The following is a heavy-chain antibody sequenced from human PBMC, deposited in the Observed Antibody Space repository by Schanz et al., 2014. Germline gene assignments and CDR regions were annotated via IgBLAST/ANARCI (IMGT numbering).Heavy chain of an antibody. CDR2: ISSGSSYA. CDR1: GFTFRDYY. J-gene: IGHJ6*02. D-gene: IGHD3-10*01. CDR3: ARDYDDRRGYGSGYCFGECMDD. Sequence: QVQLVESGGGLVKPGGSLRLSCAASGFTFRDYYMSWIRQAPGKGLEWVSDISSGSSYANYADSVKGRFTISRDNAKSSLYLQMNSLKAKSTAVYYSARDYDDRRGYGSGYCFGECMDDWGQGTTVAVSS. V-gene: IGHV3-11*05.